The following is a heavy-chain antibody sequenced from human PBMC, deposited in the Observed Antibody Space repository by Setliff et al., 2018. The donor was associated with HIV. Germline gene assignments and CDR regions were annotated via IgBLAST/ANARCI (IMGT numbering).Heavy chain of an antibody. CDR1: GFAFRTYA. V-gene: IGHV3-23*01. CDR3: AKVFVFGIDAFDI. D-gene: IGHD3-10*02. J-gene: IGHJ3*02. Sequence: GGSLRLSCAASGFAFRTYAMGWVRQAAGKGLEWVSTIGAVGSPTFYAESVKGRFTISKDNSKNALYLQMSSLRDEDTAVYYCAKVFVFGIDAFDIWGQGTMVTVS. CDR2: IGAVGSPT.